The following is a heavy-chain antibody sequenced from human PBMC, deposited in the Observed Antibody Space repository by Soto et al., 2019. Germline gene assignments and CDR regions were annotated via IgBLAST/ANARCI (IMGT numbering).Heavy chain of an antibody. J-gene: IGHJ4*02. V-gene: IGHV4-59*08. CDR3: ASRYGSAIDY. CDR2: IYYSGST. CDR1: GGTISSWY. Sequence: SETLSLTCTVSGGTISSWYWSWIRQPPGKGLEWIGYIYYSGSTNCNPSLKSRVTISVDTSKNQFSLKLSSVTAADTAVYYCASRYGSAIDYWGQGTLVTFSS. D-gene: IGHD1-26*01.